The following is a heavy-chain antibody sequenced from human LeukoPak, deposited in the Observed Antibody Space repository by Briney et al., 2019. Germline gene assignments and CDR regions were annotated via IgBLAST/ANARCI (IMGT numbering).Heavy chain of an antibody. D-gene: IGHD6-13*01. J-gene: IGHJ5*02. V-gene: IGHV3-48*04. Sequence: GGSLRLSCAASGFTFSSYSMNWVRQAPGKGLEWVSYISSGSSTINYADSVKGRFTISRDNAKNSLYLQMNSLRAEDTAVYYCAPTRIPAAWGQGTPVTVSS. CDR3: APTRIPAA. CDR2: ISSGSSTI. CDR1: GFTFSSYS.